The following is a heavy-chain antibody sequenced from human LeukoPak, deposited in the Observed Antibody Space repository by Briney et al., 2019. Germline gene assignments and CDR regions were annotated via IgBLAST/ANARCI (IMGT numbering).Heavy chain of an antibody. D-gene: IGHD2-21*01. J-gene: IGHJ4*02. CDR3: ARSRASSPYDKNLNF. CDR1: GFTFSSYT. Sequence: PGGSLRLSCAASGFTFSSYTMSWVREAPGKGLEWVSSISSSIIYIYHADSVKGRFTISRDDAQNSVYLQMNSLKDEDTAVYYCARSRASSPYDKNLNFWGQGTLVIVSS. V-gene: IGHV3-21*01. CDR2: ISSSIIYI.